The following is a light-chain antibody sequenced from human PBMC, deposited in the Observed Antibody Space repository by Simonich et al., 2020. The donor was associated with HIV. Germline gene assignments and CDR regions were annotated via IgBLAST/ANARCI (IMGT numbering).Light chain of an antibody. Sequence: DIVMTQSPDSLAVSLGERATINCKSSQSVLYSSNNKNYLAWYQQKPGQPHKLLIYWASTRESGVPDRFSGSGSGTDFTLTISSLQAEDVAVYYCHQYSSTPQTFGQGTKVEIK. CDR3: HQYSSTPQT. CDR1: QSVLYSSNNKNY. CDR2: WAS. J-gene: IGKJ1*01. V-gene: IGKV4-1*01.